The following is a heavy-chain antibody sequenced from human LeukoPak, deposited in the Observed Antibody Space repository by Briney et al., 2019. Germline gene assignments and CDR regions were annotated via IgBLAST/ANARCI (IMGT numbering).Heavy chain of an antibody. V-gene: IGHV4-39*01. CDR2: IYYSGST. D-gene: IGHD6-13*01. CDR3: ARLVAAAGTVHMDV. J-gene: IGHJ6*03. CDR1: GGSISSSSYY. Sequence: PSETLSLTCTVSGGSISSSSYYWGWIRQPPGKGLEWIGSIYYSGSTYYNPSLKSRVTISVDTSKNQFSLELSSVTAADTAVYYCARLVAAAGTVHMDVWGKGTTVTVSS.